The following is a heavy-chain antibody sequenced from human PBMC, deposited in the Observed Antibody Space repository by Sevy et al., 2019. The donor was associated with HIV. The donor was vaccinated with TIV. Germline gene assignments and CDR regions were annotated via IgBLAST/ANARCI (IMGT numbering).Heavy chain of an antibody. Sequence: GGSLRLSCVASGFSFSTYWMNWVRQAPGKGLEWVANIKEDGSDKHYVDAVKGRFTVSRDNAKNSLYLQMNSLRAEDTAVYYCARDVRSSADFDCWGQGTLVTVSS. D-gene: IGHD3-10*02. CDR1: GFSFSTYW. V-gene: IGHV3-7*01. J-gene: IGHJ4*02. CDR3: ARDVRSSADFDC. CDR2: IKEDGSDK.